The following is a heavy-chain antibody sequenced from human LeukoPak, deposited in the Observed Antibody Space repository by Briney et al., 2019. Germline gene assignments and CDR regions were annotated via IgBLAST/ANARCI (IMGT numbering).Heavy chain of an antibody. Sequence: GASVKVSCKASGFTFTTYDITWVRQASGQGLEWIGWVNPNSGDTGYAQRFQGRVTITRNTSISTAYMELNSLRSEDTAVYYCARGSRYYSNWFDPWGQGTLVTVSS. V-gene: IGHV1-8*03. CDR2: VNPNSGDT. J-gene: IGHJ5*02. CDR1: GFTFTTYD. CDR3: ARGSRYYSNWFDP. D-gene: IGHD3-10*01.